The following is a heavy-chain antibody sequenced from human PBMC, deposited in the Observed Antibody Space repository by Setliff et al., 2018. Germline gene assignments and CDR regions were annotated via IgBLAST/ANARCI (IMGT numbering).Heavy chain of an antibody. Sequence: PGGSLRLSCAASGFTFADYGMNWVRQAPGKGLEWVSGVEWNGGGTGYADSVKGRFTISRDNAKNSLSLQMNSLRSDDTAVYYCLGAGTCSYWGQGTRVTVSS. V-gene: IGHV3-20*04. D-gene: IGHD3-10*02. CDR1: GFTFADYG. CDR2: VEWNGGGT. CDR3: LGAGTCSY. J-gene: IGHJ4*02.